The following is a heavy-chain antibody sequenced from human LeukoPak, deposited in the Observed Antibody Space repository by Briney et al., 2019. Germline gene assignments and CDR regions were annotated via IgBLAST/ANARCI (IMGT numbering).Heavy chain of an antibody. V-gene: IGHV3-48*03. Sequence: GSLRLSCAASGFTFSSYEMNWVRQAPGRGLEWVSYIGNTGRTIYYADSVQGRFTTSRDNAKNSLYLQMNSLRAEDTAIYYCVRGDRYFFDFWGQGTLVTVSS. CDR1: GFTFSSYE. D-gene: IGHD1-14*01. J-gene: IGHJ4*02. CDR2: IGNTGRTI. CDR3: VRGDRYFFDF.